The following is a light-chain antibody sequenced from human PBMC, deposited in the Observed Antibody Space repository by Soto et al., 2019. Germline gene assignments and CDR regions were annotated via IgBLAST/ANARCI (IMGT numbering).Light chain of an antibody. CDR1: QSISNS. J-gene: IGKJ2*01. CDR2: AAS. V-gene: IGKV1-39*01. CDR3: QPSYSSPQMYT. Sequence: DLQMTQSPSSLSASVGDRVTITCRASQSISNSLNWYQQKPGKAPDLLIYAASNLQSGVPSRFTGSGSGTDFTLNINSLQPEDFTTYYCQPSYSSPQMYTFGQGTKLEIK.